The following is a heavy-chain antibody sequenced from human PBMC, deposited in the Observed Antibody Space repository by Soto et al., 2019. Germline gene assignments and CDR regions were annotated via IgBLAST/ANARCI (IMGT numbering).Heavy chain of an antibody. CDR1: GYTFTTYG. D-gene: IGHD3-3*01. J-gene: IGHJ1*01. V-gene: IGHV1-18*01. Sequence: QVQLVQSGAEVKKPGASVKVSCKASGYTFTTYGISWVRQAPGQGLEWMGWISTYNGNTNYAQKLQGRVTMTTDTSTSTAYMELRSLRSDDTAVYYCARDAQSTMTRGYFQHWGQGTLVTVSS. CDR3: ARDAQSTMTRGYFQH. CDR2: ISTYNGNT.